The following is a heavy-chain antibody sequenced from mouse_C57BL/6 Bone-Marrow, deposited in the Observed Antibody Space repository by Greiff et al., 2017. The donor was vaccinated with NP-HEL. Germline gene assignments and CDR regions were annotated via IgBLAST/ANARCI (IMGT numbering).Heavy chain of an antibody. J-gene: IGHJ3*01. Sequence: EVKVEESGGGLVQPGGSMKLSCVASGFTFSNYWMNWVRQSPEKGLEWVAQIRLKSDNYATHYAESVKGRFTISRDDSKSSVYLQMNNLRAEDTGIYYCTDRLLPFAYWGQGTLVTVSA. CDR1: GFTFSNYW. V-gene: IGHV6-3*01. CDR2: IRLKSDNYAT. CDR3: TDRLLPFAY. D-gene: IGHD2-3*01.